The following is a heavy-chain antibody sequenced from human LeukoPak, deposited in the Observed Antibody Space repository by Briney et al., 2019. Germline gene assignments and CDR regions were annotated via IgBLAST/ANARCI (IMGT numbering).Heavy chain of an antibody. CDR3: ARFPDYYYDSSGYYGGVDY. V-gene: IGHV4-34*01. D-gene: IGHD3-22*01. CDR2: INHSGST. CDR1: GGSFSGYY. Sequence: SETLSLTCAVYGGSFSGYYWSWIRQPPGKGLEWIGEINHSGSTNYNPSLKSRVTISVDTSKNQFSLKLSSVTAADTAVYYCARFPDYYYDSSGYYGGVDYWGQGTLVTVSS. J-gene: IGHJ4*02.